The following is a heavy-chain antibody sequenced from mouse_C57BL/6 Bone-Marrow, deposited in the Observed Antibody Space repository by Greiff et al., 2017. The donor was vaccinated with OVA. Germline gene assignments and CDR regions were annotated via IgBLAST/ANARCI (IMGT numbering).Heavy chain of an antibody. CDR2: IYPRDGST. V-gene: IGHV1-85*01. CDR3: ARCTTVVARYFDY. Sequence: VQLQQSGPELVKPGASVKLSCKASGYTFTSYDINWVKQRPGQGLEWIGWIYPRDGSTQYNEKFKGKATLTVDTSSSTAYMELHSLTSEDSAVYFCARCTTVVARYFDYWGQGTTLTVSS. J-gene: IGHJ2*01. CDR1: GYTFTSYD. D-gene: IGHD1-1*01.